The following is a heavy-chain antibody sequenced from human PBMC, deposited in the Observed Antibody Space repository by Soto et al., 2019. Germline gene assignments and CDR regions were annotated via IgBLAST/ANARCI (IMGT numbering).Heavy chain of an antibody. CDR3: ARDLAKGYYDFWSGYDY. J-gene: IGHJ4*02. Sequence: EVQLVESGGGLVQPGGSLRLSCAASGFTFSSYWMHWVRQAPGKGLVWVSRINSDGSSTSYADSVKGRFTISRDNAKNTLYLQMNSLRAEDTVVYYCARDLAKGYYDFWSGYDYWGQGTLVTVSS. V-gene: IGHV3-74*01. D-gene: IGHD3-3*01. CDR1: GFTFSSYW. CDR2: INSDGSST.